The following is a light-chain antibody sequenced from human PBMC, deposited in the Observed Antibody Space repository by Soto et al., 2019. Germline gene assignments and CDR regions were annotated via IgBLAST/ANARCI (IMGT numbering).Light chain of an antibody. CDR3: QQYGSSGT. J-gene: IGKJ1*01. CDR2: GAS. Sequence: EIVWTQSPGTLSLSPGASATISCRASQSVSNNYLAWSTQKPGQDPRILIYGASNRATGIQDRFSGSGSGTDFTLTISRLEPEEFAVYDCQQYGSSGTFGKGTKVDIK. V-gene: IGKV3-20*01. CDR1: QSVSNNY.